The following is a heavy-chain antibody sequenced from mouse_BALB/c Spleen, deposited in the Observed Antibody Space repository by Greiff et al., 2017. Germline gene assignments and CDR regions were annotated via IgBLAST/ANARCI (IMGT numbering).Heavy chain of an antibody. CDR2: INSNGGST. Sequence: LKESGGGLVQPGGSLKLSCAASGFTFSSYGMSWVRQTPDKRLELVATINSNGGSTYYPDSVKGRFTISRDNAKNTLYLQMSSLKSEDTAMYYCARENYGNSAWFAYWGQGTLVTVSA. J-gene: IGHJ3*01. V-gene: IGHV5-6-3*01. D-gene: IGHD2-1*01. CDR1: GFTFSSYG. CDR3: ARENYGNSAWFAY.